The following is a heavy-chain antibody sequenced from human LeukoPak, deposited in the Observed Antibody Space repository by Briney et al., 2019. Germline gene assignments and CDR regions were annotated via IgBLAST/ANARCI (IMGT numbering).Heavy chain of an antibody. J-gene: IGHJ4*02. CDR1: GFTFSSYD. Sequence: GGSLRLSCAASGFTFSSYDMHWVRQATGKGLEWVSAIGTAGDTYYPGSVKGRFTISRENAKNSLYLQMNSLRAEDTAVYYCARDPGLTGFFDYWGQGTLVTVSP. CDR3: ARDPGLTGFFDY. CDR2: IGTAGDT. D-gene: IGHD6-19*01. V-gene: IGHV3-13*01.